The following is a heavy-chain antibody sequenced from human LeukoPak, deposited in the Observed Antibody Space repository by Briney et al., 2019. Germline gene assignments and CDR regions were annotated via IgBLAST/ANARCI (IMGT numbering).Heavy chain of an antibody. CDR3: ARRGAAYYYGSGYYFDN. D-gene: IGHD3-10*01. CDR1: GGPISSYY. J-gene: IGHJ4*02. CDR2: IYYSGNT. Sequence: PSETLSLTCTVSGGPISSYYWSWIRQPPGKGLEWIGYIYYSGNTNYNPSLKSRVTISVDTSKNQFSVKLSSVTAADTAVYYCARRGAAYYYGSGYYFDNWGQGTLVTVSS. V-gene: IGHV4-59*08.